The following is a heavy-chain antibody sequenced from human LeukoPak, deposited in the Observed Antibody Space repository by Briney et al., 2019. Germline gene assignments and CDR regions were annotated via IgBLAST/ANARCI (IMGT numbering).Heavy chain of an antibody. CDR2: IIPIFGTA. V-gene: IGHV1-69*13. CDR1: GGTFSSYA. D-gene: IGHD6-6*01. J-gene: IGHJ3*02. CDR3: ARDRLHAYSSSSGGVYDAFDI. Sequence: ASVKVSCKASGGTFSSYAISWVRQAPGQGLEWMGGIIPIFGTANYAQKFQGRVTITADESTSTAYMELSSLRSEDTAVYYCARDRLHAYSSSSGGVYDAFDIWGQGTMVTVSS.